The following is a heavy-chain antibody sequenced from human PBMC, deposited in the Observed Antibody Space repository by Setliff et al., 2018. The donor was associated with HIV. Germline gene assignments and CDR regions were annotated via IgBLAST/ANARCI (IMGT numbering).Heavy chain of an antibody. Sequence: ASVKVSCKASGYTFTGHYLHWVRLAPGQGPEWVGWINPETGDPNYAQKFRGRVLMTRDTSITTAFLHVAKLISDDTAVYYCAKAPLTIVATGGEDCWGQGTLVTVSS. J-gene: IGHJ4*02. D-gene: IGHD6-13*01. V-gene: IGHV1-2*02. CDR2: INPETGDP. CDR3: AKAPLTIVATGGEDC. CDR1: GYTFTGHY.